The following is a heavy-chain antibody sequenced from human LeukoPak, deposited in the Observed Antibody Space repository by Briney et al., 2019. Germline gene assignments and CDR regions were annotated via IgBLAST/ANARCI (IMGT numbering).Heavy chain of an antibody. J-gene: IGHJ5*02. CDR3: AKDHSKQLRIRGFDP. CDR1: GFTFSSYW. V-gene: IGHV3-23*01. CDR2: ISGSGGST. Sequence: GGSLRLSCAASGFTFSSYWMSWVRQAPGKGLEWVSAISGSGGSTYYADSVKGRFTISRDNSKNTLYLQMNSLRAEDTAVYYCAKDHSKQLRIRGFDPWGQGTLVTVSS. D-gene: IGHD5-24*01.